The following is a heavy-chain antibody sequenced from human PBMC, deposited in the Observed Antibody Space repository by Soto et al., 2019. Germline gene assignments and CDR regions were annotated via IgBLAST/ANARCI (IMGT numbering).Heavy chain of an antibody. J-gene: IGHJ3*02. CDR2: IYYSGST. CDR3: ARQRIELSEAFDI. D-gene: IGHD1-7*01. V-gene: IGHV4-39*01. CDR1: GGSISSSSYY. Sequence: SETLSLTCTVSGGSISSSSYYWGWIRQPPGKGLEWIGSIYYSGSTYYNPSLKSRVTISVDTSKNQFSLKLSSVTAADTAVYYCARQRIELSEAFDIWGQGTMVTVSS.